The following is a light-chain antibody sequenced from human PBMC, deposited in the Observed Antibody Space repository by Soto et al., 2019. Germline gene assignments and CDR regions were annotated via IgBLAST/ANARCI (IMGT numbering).Light chain of an antibody. CDR1: QSVSLS. CDR2: GAS. J-gene: IGKJ5*01. Sequence: ERVLTQSPATLSVSLADSATLPCSSRQSVSLSLAWFQMRPGQPPRLLIYGASTRATDIPARFSGSGSGTDFSLTIRGLKPEEFAVYYCQQYRMSPNPFGQGTRLEIK. CDR3: QQYRMSPNP. V-gene: IGKV3-15*01.